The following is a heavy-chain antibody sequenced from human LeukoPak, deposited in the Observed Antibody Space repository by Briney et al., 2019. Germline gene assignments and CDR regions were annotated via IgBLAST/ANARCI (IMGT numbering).Heavy chain of an antibody. CDR2: IYTSGST. J-gene: IGHJ6*03. Sequence: SETLSLTCAVYGGSFSGYYWSWIRQPAGKGLEWIGRIYTSGSTNYNPSLKSRVTMSVDTSKNQFSLKLSSVTAADTAVYYCARGMALYYYYYYMDVWGKGTTVTISS. CDR1: GGSFSGYY. CDR3: ARGMALYYYYYYMDV. D-gene: IGHD5-24*01. V-gene: IGHV4-59*10.